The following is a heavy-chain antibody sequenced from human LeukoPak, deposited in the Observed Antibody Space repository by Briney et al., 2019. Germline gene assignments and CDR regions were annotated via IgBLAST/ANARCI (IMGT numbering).Heavy chain of an antibody. Sequence: GGSLRLSCAASGFNFSSYWMHWVRQAPGKGLEWVAFIRYDGSNKYYADSVKGRFTISRDNSKNTLYLQMNSLRAEDTAVYYCAKDQLGYCSSTSCYGNYFDYWGQGTLVTVSS. CDR2: IRYDGSNK. D-gene: IGHD2-2*01. CDR1: GFNFSSYW. V-gene: IGHV3-30*02. J-gene: IGHJ4*02. CDR3: AKDQLGYCSSTSCYGNYFDY.